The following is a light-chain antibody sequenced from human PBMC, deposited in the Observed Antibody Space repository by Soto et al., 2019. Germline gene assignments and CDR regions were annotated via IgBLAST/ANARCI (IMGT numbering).Light chain of an antibody. J-gene: IGKJ3*01. Sequence: DIQMTQSPSSVSASVGDRVTITCRASQGISSWLALYQQKPGKAPKLLIYAASSLQSGVPSRFSGSGSGTDFTLTISSLQPEDFATYYCQQANSFPGAFGPGTKVDIK. CDR3: QQANSFPGA. CDR2: AAS. CDR1: QGISSW. V-gene: IGKV1D-12*01.